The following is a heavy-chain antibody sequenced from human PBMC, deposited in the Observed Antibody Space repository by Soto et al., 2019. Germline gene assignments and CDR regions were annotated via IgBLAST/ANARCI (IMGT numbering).Heavy chain of an antibody. CDR2: IYHTGKT. V-gene: IGHV4-31*03. CDR3: ARDGCSTANWIDP. J-gene: IGHJ5*02. D-gene: IGHD2-2*01. Sequence: SETLSLTCTVSGDAIYSGGYYWTCMRQHPGKGLEWIGYIYHTGKTYYNPSLESRVTMSVDTSKNQFSLKLASVTAADTAVYYCARDGCSTANWIDPWGQGTLVTVS. CDR1: GDAIYSGGYY.